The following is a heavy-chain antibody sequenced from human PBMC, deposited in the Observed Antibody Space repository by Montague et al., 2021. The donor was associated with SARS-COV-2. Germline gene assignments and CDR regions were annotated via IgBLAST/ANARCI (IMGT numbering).Heavy chain of an antibody. CDR1: GFTLSDYY. CDR3: ARVLLGVSHGDY. J-gene: IGHJ4*02. V-gene: IGHV3-11*01. CDR2: ISSTGLDI. Sequence: SLRLSCAASGFTLSDYYMSLIRQAPGKGLEWLSYISSTGLDIKYXDSXKGRFTVSRDIAKNTLYLQMDSLRAEDTAVYYCARVLLGVSHGDYWGQGTLVTVSS. D-gene: IGHD3-10*01.